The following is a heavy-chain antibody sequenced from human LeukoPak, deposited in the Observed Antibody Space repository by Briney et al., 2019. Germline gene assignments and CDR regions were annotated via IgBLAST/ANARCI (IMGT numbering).Heavy chain of an antibody. D-gene: IGHD3-22*01. V-gene: IGHV3-9*01. CDR2: ISWNSGTI. J-gene: IGHJ4*02. CDR1: GFTFDDYA. CDR3: AKDADSSGYYHFDY. Sequence: SLRLSCAASGFTFDDYAMHWVRQAPGKGLEWVSGISWNSGTIGYADSVKGQFTISRDNAKNFLYLQMNSLRAEDTAFYYCAKDADSSGYYHFDYWGQGTLVTVSS.